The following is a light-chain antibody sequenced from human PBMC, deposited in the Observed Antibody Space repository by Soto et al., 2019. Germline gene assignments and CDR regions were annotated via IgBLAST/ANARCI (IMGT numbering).Light chain of an antibody. CDR1: QSVSSNY. V-gene: IGKV3-20*01. CDR2: GAS. J-gene: IGKJ1*01. Sequence: ESVLTQSPGTLSLSPGERATISCRASQSVSSNYLAWYQQKPGQAPRLLIYGASTRASGIPDRFSGSGSGTDFTLTISRLEPEDSAVYYCQQYGSSPTWTFGQGTKV. CDR3: QQYGSSPTWT.